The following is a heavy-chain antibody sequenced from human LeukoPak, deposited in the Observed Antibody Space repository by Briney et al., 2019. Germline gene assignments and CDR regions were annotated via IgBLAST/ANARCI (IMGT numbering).Heavy chain of an antibody. V-gene: IGHV3-21*04. CDR3: ARGVGSVTDFDY. Sequence: GGSLRLSCAASGFTFSSYSMNWVRQAPGKGLEWVSSISSSSSYIYYADSVKGRFTISRENAKNSLYLQMNSLRAEDTAVYYCARGVGSVTDFDYWGQGTLVTVSS. J-gene: IGHJ4*02. CDR2: ISSSSSYI. D-gene: IGHD4-11*01. CDR1: GFTFSSYS.